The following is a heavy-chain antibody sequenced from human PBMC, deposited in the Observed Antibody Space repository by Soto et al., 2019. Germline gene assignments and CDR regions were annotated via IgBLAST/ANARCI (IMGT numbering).Heavy chain of an antibody. CDR1: GFRFGEYA. Sequence: GGSLRLSCTASGFRFGEYAMSWFRQAPGKGPEWVGVIRSQTYGATAEYAASVIGRFTISRDDFAGIAYLQMNNLKTEDTAVYYCARRAPVTPFDSWGQGTEVTVS. V-gene: IGHV3-49*03. CDR2: IRSQTYGATA. CDR3: ARRAPVTPFDS. J-gene: IGHJ4*02. D-gene: IGHD4-17*01.